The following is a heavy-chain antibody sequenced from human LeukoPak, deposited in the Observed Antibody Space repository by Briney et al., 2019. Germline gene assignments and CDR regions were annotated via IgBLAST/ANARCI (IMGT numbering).Heavy chain of an antibody. CDR3: ARDLGGPNSYFYYGMDV. J-gene: IGHJ6*02. CDR1: GFTFSDFY. Sequence: GGSLRLSCAASGFTFSDFYMNWIRQAPGKGLEWVSYISSSGRSIYYADSVKGRFTISRDNANNSLYLQMNSLRGEDTAVYYCARDLGGPNSYFYYGMDVWGQGATVTVSS. V-gene: IGHV3-11*01. D-gene: IGHD3-16*01. CDR2: ISSSGRSI.